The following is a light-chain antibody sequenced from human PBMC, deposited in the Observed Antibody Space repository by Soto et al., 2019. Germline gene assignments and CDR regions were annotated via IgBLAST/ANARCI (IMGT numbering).Light chain of an antibody. CDR2: EVS. J-gene: IGLJ1*01. CDR1: SSDVGGYNY. Sequence: QSALTQPPSASGSPGQSVTISCTGTSSDVGGYNYVSWYQQHPGKAPKLMIYEVSKRPSGVPDRFSGSKSGNTASLTVSGLQAEDEADYYCSSYAGSNNYVCXTGTKVTVL. V-gene: IGLV2-8*01. CDR3: SSYAGSNNYV.